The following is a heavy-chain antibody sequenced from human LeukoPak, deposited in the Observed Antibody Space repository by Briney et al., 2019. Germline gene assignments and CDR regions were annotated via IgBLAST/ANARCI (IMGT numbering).Heavy chain of an antibody. D-gene: IGHD5-24*01. V-gene: IGHV4-34*01. Sequence: PSETLSLTCAVYGESFSSYYWSWIRQSPGKGLEYIGEINHSGSTNYNPSLKSRVTISVDTSKNQFSLKMTSVTAADTAVYYCAISYDGYGDYWGQGTLVTVSS. CDR2: INHSGST. CDR1: GESFSSYY. J-gene: IGHJ4*02. CDR3: AISYDGYGDY.